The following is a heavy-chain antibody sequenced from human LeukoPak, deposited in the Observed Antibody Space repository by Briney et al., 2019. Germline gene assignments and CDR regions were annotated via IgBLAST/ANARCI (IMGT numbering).Heavy chain of an antibody. CDR1: GFTFSDYY. D-gene: IGHD3-10*01. J-gene: IGHJ5*02. CDR3: AKPVGEPSGS. V-gene: IGHV3-21*04. CDR2: ISSSSYI. Sequence: GGSLRLSCAASGFTFSDYYMNWVRQAPGKGLEWVSSISSSSYIYYADSVKGRFTISRDNAKYSLFLHMDSLRAEDTAVYYCAKPVGEPSGSWGQGTLVTVSS.